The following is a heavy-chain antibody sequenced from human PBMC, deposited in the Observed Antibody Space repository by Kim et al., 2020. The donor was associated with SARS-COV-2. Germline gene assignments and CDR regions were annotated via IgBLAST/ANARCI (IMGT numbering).Heavy chain of an antibody. CDR2: LHTDVSTA. D-gene: IGHD3-16*01. J-gene: IGHJ2*01. CDR1: EFTLSIFW. V-gene: IGHV3-74*01. CDR3: ARERGAPGYFDL. Sequence: GGSLRLSCEASEFTLSIFWMHWVRHTPGKGLVWVSRLHTDVSTATYADSVKGRFTISRDDAKNTLFLQMYSLRAEDTAVYYCARERGAPGYFDLWGRGTQVTVSS.